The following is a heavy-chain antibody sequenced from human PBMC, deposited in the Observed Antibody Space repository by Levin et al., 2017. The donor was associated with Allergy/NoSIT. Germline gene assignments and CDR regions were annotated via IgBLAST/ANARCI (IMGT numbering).Heavy chain of an antibody. Sequence: GGSLRLSCAASGISFSNVWVSWVRQAPGKGLEWVGHIKSESDGGTRDYPSSVKGRFTISRNEVRNTVYLQMKSLKSEDTAVYYCTTADPKRVNYFWYGLDVWAQGTAVTVSS. CDR3: TTADPKRVNYFWYGLDV. CDR1: GISFSNVW. CDR2: IKSESDGGTR. V-gene: IGHV3-15*01. D-gene: IGHD3-3*01. J-gene: IGHJ6*02.